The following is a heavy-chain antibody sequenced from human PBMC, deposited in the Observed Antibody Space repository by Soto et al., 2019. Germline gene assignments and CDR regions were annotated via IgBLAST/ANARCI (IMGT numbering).Heavy chain of an antibody. J-gene: IGHJ4*02. Sequence: GGSLRLSCAASGFSFRDYFMSWIRQAPGKGLEWVSYIGPYGNTIYYADSVKGRFTISRDDATNSLYLQMNSLRTEDTAVYYCARDDHTYGVYWGQGTPVTVSS. CDR1: GFSFRDYF. CDR2: IGPYGNTI. CDR3: ARDDHTYGVY. V-gene: IGHV3-11*01. D-gene: IGHD2-21*01.